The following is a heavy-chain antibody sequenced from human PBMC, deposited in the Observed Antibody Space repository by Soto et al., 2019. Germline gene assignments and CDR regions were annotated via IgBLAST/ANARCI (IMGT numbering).Heavy chain of an antibody. CDR1: GYTFTSYA. D-gene: IGHD3-9*01. CDR2: INAGNGNT. V-gene: IGHV1-3*01. CDR3: ARGSLTRLIDNDYFYDMQV. J-gene: IGHJ6*01. Sequence: SVQVSCKASGYTFTSYAIQWVRQAPGQRLEWMGWINAGNGNTKYSQNSLGRVTITSDTSATTAYMEISNLRSEATAVYYCARGSLTRLIDNDYFYDMQVSGQGITVTVPS.